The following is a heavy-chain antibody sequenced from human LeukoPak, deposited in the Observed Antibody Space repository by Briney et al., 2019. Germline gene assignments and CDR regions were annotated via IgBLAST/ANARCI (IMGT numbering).Heavy chain of an antibody. CDR2: IKHSGSP. V-gene: IGHV4-34*01. CDR3: ARRRGAWPYYHHYMDV. CDR1: DGSFGVHY. D-gene: IGHD3-10*01. Sequence: SETLSLTCAVYDGSFGVHYWNWIRQPPGKGLQWIGEIKHSGSPNYNPSLKSRVAISVDTSKKQFSLEVRSVTAADTAVYYCARRRGAWPYYHHYMDVWGKGTTITISS. J-gene: IGHJ6*03.